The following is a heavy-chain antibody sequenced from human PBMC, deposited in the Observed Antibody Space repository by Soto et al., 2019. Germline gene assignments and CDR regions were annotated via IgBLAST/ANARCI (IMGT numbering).Heavy chain of an antibody. CDR1: GYTFTSYY. Sequence: EASVKVSCKASGYTFTSYYMHWVRQAPGQGLEWMGIINPSGGSTSYAQKFQGRVTMTRDTSTSTVYMELSSLRSEDTAVYYCARDPSIADRPHYYYGMDVWGQGTTVTVSS. J-gene: IGHJ6*02. D-gene: IGHD6-6*01. V-gene: IGHV1-46*01. CDR3: ARDPSIADRPHYYYGMDV. CDR2: INPSGGST.